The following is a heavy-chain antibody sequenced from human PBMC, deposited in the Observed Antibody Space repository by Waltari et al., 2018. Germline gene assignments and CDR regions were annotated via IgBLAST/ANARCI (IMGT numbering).Heavy chain of an antibody. CDR1: GFTFGGYT. D-gene: IGHD2-15*01. CDR3: SMSVAAAHDAFDI. CDR2: ISSSSSTI. Sequence: EVQLVESGGGWVQPGGSLSLSCAASGFTFGGYTMHWFRQAPGKGLEWVSYISSSSSTIYYADSVKGRFTISRDNAKNSLYLQMNSLRAEDTAVYYCSMSVAAAHDAFDIWGQGTMVTVSS. J-gene: IGHJ3*02. V-gene: IGHV3-48*04.